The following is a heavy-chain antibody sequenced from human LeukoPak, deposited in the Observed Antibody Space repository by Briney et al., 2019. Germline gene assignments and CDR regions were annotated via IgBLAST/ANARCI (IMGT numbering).Heavy chain of an antibody. Sequence: PGGSLRLSCAASGFTFSSYSMNWVRQAPGKGLEWVSYISSSSSTTYYADSVKGRFTISRDNAKNSLYLQMNSLRAEDTAVYYCARDHSSSWYGGGSPFDPWGQGTLVTVSS. CDR1: GFTFSSYS. V-gene: IGHV3-48*04. CDR2: ISSSSSTT. D-gene: IGHD6-13*01. CDR3: ARDHSSSWYGGGSPFDP. J-gene: IGHJ5*02.